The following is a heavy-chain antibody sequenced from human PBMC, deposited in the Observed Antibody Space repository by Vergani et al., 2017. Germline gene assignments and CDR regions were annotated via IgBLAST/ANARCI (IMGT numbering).Heavy chain of an antibody. CDR2: IIPILGIA. Sequence: QVQLVQSGAEVKKPGSSVKVSCKASGGPFSSYTISWVRQAPGQGLEWMGRIIPILGIANYAQKFQGRVTITADKSTSTAYMELSSLRSEDTAVYYCARQGYCSSTSCYGYYYYYGMDVWGQGTTVTVSS. D-gene: IGHD2-2*01. CDR1: GGPFSSYT. V-gene: IGHV1-69*02. CDR3: ARQGYCSSTSCYGYYYYYGMDV. J-gene: IGHJ6*02.